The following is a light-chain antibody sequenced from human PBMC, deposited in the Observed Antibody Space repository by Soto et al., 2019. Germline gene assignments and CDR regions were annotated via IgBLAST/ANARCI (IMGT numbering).Light chain of an antibody. CDR3: QQYNTYWT. J-gene: IGKJ1*01. CDR2: KAS. V-gene: IGKV1-5*03. Sequence: DIQMTQSPSTLSASVGDRVTIACRASQSISSWLAWYQQKLGKAPKLLIYKASILESGVPSRFSGSGSGTEFTLTISSLQPDDFATYYSQQYNTYWTFGQGTKVEIK. CDR1: QSISSW.